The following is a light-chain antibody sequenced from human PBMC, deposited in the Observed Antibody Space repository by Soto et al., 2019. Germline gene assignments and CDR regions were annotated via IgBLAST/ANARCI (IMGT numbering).Light chain of an antibody. CDR1: QDISNY. J-gene: IGKJ4*01. CDR3: QQYEDLPLT. V-gene: IGKV1-33*01. Sequence: DIQMTQSPSSLSASVGDRVTITCQASQDISNYLNWYQQKPGKAPKLPIFDASNVETGVPSRFSGSGSGTDFTFTIHSLQPEDAATYYCQQYEDLPLTFGGGTKVDIK. CDR2: DAS.